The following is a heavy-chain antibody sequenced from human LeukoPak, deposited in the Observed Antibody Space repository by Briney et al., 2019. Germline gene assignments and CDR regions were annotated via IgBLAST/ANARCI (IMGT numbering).Heavy chain of an antibody. CDR1: GFTFSSYA. D-gene: IGHD6-13*01. J-gene: IGHJ4*02. CDR3: AKKCTTTYSSSWYPYYFDY. CDR2: ISGSGGST. V-gene: IGHV3-23*01. Sequence: PGGSLRLSCAASGFTFSSYAMSWVRQAPGKGLEWVSAISGSGGSTYYADSVKGRFTISRDNSKNTLYLQMNSLRAEDTAVYYCAKKCTTTYSSSWYPYYFDYWGQGTLVTVSS.